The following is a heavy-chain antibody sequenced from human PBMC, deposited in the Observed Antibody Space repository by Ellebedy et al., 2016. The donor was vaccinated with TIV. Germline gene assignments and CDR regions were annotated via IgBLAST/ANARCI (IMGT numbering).Heavy chain of an antibody. CDR3: ARYPGDDSSRCYQD. J-gene: IGHJ4*02. D-gene: IGHD6-13*01. CDR2: IIPILGTA. Sequence: AASVKVSCKASGYTFTNYGISWVRQAPGQGLEWMGGIIPILGTAKYAHKFQGRVTVTADEFTGTAYMELSSLRSEDTAVYYCARYPGDDSSRCYQDWGQGTLVTVSS. CDR1: GYTFTNYG. V-gene: IGHV1-69*13.